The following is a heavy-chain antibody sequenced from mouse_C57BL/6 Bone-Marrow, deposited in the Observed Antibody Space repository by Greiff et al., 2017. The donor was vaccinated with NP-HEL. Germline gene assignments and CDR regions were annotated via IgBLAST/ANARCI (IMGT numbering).Heavy chain of an antibody. CDR3: AETMVTTDYAMDY. CDR1: GYTFTDYY. Sequence: EVQLQQSGPELVKPGASVKISCKASGYTFTDYYMNWVKQSHGKSLEWIGDINPNNGGTSYNQKFKGKATLTVDKSSSTAYMELRSLTSEDSAVYYCAETMVTTDYAMDYWGQGTSVTVSS. CDR2: INPNNGGT. J-gene: IGHJ4*01. D-gene: IGHD2-2*01. V-gene: IGHV1-26*01.